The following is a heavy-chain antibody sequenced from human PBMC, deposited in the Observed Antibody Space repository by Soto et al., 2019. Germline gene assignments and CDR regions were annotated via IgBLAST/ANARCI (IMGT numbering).Heavy chain of an antibody. J-gene: IGHJ6*02. V-gene: IGHV4-4*02. CDR1: GGSISSSNW. CDR2: IYHSGST. D-gene: IGHD3-10*01. CDR3: ARDRVTRVRGVIRYYGMDV. Sequence: SETLSLTCAVSGGSISSSNWWSWVRQPPGKGLEWIGEIYHSGSTNYNPSLKSRVTISVDKSKNQFSLKLSSVTAADTAVYYCARDRVTRVRGVIRYYGMDVWGQGTTVTVSS.